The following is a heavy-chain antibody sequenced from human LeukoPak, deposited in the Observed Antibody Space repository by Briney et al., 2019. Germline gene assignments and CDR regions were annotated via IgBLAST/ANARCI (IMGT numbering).Heavy chain of an antibody. D-gene: IGHD5-18*01. CDR3: ARERRVYSYGSFIGDY. V-gene: IGHV1-18*01. Sequence: ASVKVSCKASGYTFTSYGISWVRQAPGQGLEWMGWISAYNGNTNYAQKLQGRVTMTTDTSTSTAYMELSRLRSDDTALYSCARERRVYSYGSFIGDYWGQGTLVTVSS. CDR1: GYTFTSYG. J-gene: IGHJ4*02. CDR2: ISAYNGNT.